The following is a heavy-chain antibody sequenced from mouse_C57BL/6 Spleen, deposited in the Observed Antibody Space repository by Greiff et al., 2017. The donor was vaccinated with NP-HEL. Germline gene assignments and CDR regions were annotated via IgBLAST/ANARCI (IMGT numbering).Heavy chain of an antibody. D-gene: IGHD2-2*01. J-gene: IGHJ2*01. Sequence: VQLQQSGPGLVKPSQSLSLTCSVTGYSITSGYYWNWIRQFPGNKLEWMGYISYDGSNNYDPSLKNRISITRDTSKNQFFLKLNSVTTEDTATYYCARVGLGYDGGVFDYWGQGTTLTVSS. CDR1: GYSITSGYY. CDR2: ISYDGSN. CDR3: ARVGLGYDGGVFDY. V-gene: IGHV3-6*01.